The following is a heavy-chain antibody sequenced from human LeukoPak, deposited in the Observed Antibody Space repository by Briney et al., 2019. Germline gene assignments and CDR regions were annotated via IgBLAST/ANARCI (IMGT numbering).Heavy chain of an antibody. CDR1: GFNFTNAW. Sequence: GGSLRLSCIISGFNFTNAWMSWVRQTPGEALEWVGRIKSKADEGTTDYAAPVKGRFTISRDDSKNTLYLQMNSLRTEDTAVYYCTTVGDYDILPGYPTDFWGQGTLVTVSS. V-gene: IGHV3-15*01. CDR2: IKSKADEGTT. D-gene: IGHD3-9*01. CDR3: TTVGDYDILPGYPTDF. J-gene: IGHJ4*02.